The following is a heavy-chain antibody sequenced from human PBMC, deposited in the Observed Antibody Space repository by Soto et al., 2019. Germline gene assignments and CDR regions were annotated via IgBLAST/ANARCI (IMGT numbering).Heavy chain of an antibody. CDR1: GYTFTGYY. CDR2: ISPKSGGT. J-gene: IGHJ4*02. D-gene: IGHD2-21*02. V-gene: IGHV1-2*02. CDR3: ARPPGYIGDWDYFDL. Sequence: GASVKVSCKASGYTFTGYYMHWVRQAPGQGFEWMGRISPKSGGTNYAQKFQGRVTMTWDTSLNTAYMELSSLISEDTAVYYCARPPGYIGDWDYFDLWGQGTLVTVSS.